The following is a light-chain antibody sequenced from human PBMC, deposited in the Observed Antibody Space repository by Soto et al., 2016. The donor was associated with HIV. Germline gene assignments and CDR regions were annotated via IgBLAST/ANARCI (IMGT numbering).Light chain of an antibody. V-gene: IGLV3-25*03. CDR1: SLPRQY. CDR2: KNN. Sequence: SYELTQPPSVSVSPGQTATITCSGDSLPRQYAFLDQQKPGQAPVMIVYKNNQRPSGVPERFSGSTSGTTITLTISRVQAEDEADYYCQSADFIGLYVLFGGGTKLTVL. J-gene: IGLJ3*02. CDR3: QSADFIGLYVL.